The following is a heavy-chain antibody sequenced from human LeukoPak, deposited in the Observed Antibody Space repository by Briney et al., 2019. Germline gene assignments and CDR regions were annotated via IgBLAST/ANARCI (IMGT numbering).Heavy chain of an antibody. J-gene: IGHJ4*02. CDR3: AKSLTWLRGSDY. Sequence: WGSLRLSCAASGFTFRSYAMSWVRQAPGKGLEWVAGISTGGSTTFYADSVKGRFTISRDNSKNTLSLQMNSLRAEDTALYYCAKSLTWLRGSDYWGQGTLVTVSS. CDR1: GFTFRSYA. V-gene: IGHV3-23*01. CDR2: ISTGGSTT. D-gene: IGHD5-12*01.